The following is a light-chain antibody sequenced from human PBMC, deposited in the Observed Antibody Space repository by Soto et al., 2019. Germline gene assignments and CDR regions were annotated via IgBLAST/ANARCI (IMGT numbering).Light chain of an antibody. CDR1: SSNIGGNS. J-gene: IGLJ1*01. CDR2: DDN. Sequence: QSVLTQPPSVSAAPGQKVTISCSGSSSNIGGNSVSWYQQLPGTAPKLLIYDDNERPSGIPDRFSGSKSGTSATLGITGFQTGDEADYYCGSWDSRLSAYVFGTGTKVTVL. V-gene: IGLV1-51*01. CDR3: GSWDSRLSAYV.